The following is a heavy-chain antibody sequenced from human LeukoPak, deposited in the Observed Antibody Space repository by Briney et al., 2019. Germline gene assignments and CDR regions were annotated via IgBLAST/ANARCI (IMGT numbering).Heavy chain of an antibody. V-gene: IGHV3-74*01. CDR1: GLTFSNHW. J-gene: IGHJ4*02. D-gene: IGHD4-17*01. Sequence: PGGSLRLFCAASGLTFSNHWMHWVRQAPGKGLVWVSRIDGDGSGTSYADSVKGRFTISRDNAKNTSYLQMDSLRAEDSAVYYCATVFDYWGQGTLVTVSS. CDR3: ATVFDY. CDR2: IDGDGSGT.